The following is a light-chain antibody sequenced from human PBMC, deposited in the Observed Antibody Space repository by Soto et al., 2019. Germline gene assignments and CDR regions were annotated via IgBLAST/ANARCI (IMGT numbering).Light chain of an antibody. Sequence: EIVLTQSPGTLSLSPGERATLSYRASQSIYLNALAWYQQKPGQTPRLLIYGASTRATDIPDRFSGSGSRTDFALTISRLEPEDFAMYYCQQYGRSPFTFGPGTRVDLK. CDR2: GAS. V-gene: IGKV3-20*01. J-gene: IGKJ3*01. CDR3: QQYGRSPFT. CDR1: QSIYLNA.